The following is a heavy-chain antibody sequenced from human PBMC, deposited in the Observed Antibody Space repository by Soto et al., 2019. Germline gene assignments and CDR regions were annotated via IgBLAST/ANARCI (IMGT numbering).Heavy chain of an antibody. CDR3: AKGKGSGNYPNYLDY. CDR2: ISYDGNNK. J-gene: IGHJ4*02. V-gene: IGHV3-30*18. CDR1: GFTFSTYG. D-gene: IGHD3-10*01. Sequence: QVQLVESGGGVVQPGRSLRLSCAASGFTFSTYGMHWVRQAPGKGLEWVAVISYDGNNKYSGDSVKGRFTISRDNSKNTLYLQRDSLRAEDTAVYYCAKGKGSGNYPNYLDYWGQGTLVTVSS.